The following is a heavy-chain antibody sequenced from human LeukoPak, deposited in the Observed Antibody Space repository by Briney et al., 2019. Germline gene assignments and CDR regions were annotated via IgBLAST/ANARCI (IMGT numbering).Heavy chain of an antibody. CDR2: ISGSGGST. J-gene: IGHJ4*02. CDR3: AKLLLSHPKGEIVVAEDPFDY. V-gene: IGHV3-23*01. CDR1: GFTFSSYA. D-gene: IGHD3-22*01. Sequence: PGGSLRLSCAASGFTFSSYAMSWVRQAPGKGLEWVSAISGSGGSTYYADSVKGRFTISRDNSKNTLYLQMNSLRAEDTAVYYCAKLLLSHPKGEIVVAEDPFDYWGQGTLVTVSS.